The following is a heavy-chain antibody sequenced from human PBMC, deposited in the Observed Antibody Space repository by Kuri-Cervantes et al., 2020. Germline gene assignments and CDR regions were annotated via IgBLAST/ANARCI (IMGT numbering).Heavy chain of an antibody. Sequence: ASVKVSCKASGYTYTGYYMHWVRQAPGQGLEWMGWINTKSGGTNYAQKFQGRVTMTRDTSISTAYMELSRLRSDDTAVYYCARGPMRGYSGYPKQGYFDDWGQGTLVTVSS. J-gene: IGHJ4*02. CDR1: GYTYTGYY. CDR3: ARGPMRGYSGYPKQGYFDD. V-gene: IGHV1-2*02. D-gene: IGHD5-12*01. CDR2: INTKSGGT.